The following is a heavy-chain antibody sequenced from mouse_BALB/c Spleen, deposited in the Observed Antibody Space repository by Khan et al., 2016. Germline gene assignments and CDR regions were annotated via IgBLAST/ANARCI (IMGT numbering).Heavy chain of an antibody. CDR1: GLNIEDFY. Sequence: VQLQQSGAELVRSGASVKLSCTASGLNIEDFYIHWVKQRPEQGLEWIGWIDPENGASDFAPKFQGKATMTADTSSNTAYLQLSSLTSEDTAVSYGAYYGNILHWFPYWGQGTLVTFSA. D-gene: IGHD2-10*01. J-gene: IGHJ3*01. V-gene: IGHV14-4*02. CDR2: IDPENGAS. CDR3: AYYGNILHWFPY.